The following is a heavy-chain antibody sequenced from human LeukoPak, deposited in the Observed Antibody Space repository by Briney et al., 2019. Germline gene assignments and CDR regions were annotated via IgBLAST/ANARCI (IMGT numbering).Heavy chain of an antibody. Sequence: GGSLRLSCAASGFTFSTYWMSWVRQAPGKGLEWVSTISGSGDATYYADSVKGRFTISRDNSKSTLYLQMNSLRAEDTALYYCARAYYYDSGSYYGHFDYWGRGTLVTVSS. D-gene: IGHD3-10*01. CDR1: GFTFSTYW. J-gene: IGHJ4*02. V-gene: IGHV3-23*01. CDR3: ARAYYYDSGSYYGHFDY. CDR2: ISGSGDAT.